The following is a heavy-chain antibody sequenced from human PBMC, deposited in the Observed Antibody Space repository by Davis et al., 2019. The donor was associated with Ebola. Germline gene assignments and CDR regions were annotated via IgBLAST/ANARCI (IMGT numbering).Heavy chain of an antibody. CDR1: GYTFTGYY. D-gene: IGHD6-13*01. CDR3: ARDESQLAKEYYFDY. CDR2: INPNSGGT. J-gene: IGHJ4*02. V-gene: IGHV1-2*02. Sequence: ASVKVSCKASGYTFTGYYMHWVRQAPGQGLEWMGWINPNSGGTNYAQKFQGRVNMTRDTSISTAYMELSRLRSDDTAVYYRARDESQLAKEYYFDYWGQGTLVTVSS.